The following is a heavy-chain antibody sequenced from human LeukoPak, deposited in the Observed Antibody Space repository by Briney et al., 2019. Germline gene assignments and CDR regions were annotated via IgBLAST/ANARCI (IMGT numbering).Heavy chain of an antibody. CDR1: GFTFNDAW. CDR3: TTGNWGPH. CDR2: IKRKTDGGTT. D-gene: IGHD7-27*01. V-gene: IGHV3-15*07. J-gene: IGHJ4*02. Sequence: GGSLRLSCAASGFTFNDAWMNWVRQAPGKGLEWVGRIKRKTDGGTTDYAAPVKGRFTISRDDSKNTLYMQMNSLKTEDTAVYYCTTGNWGPHWGQGTLVTVSS.